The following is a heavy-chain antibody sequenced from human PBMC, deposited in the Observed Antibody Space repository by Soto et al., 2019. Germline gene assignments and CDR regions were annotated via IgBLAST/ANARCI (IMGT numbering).Heavy chain of an antibody. V-gene: IGHV4-39*01. Sequence: SETLSLTCTVSGDSVSSSSYYWGWIRQPPGKGLEWIGSVYYGGTSYYNPSLKSRVTISVDTSKNQFSLKLTSVTAADTAVYYCARLGYCSGGRCYEGSHYYYYMDVWGQGTTVTVSS. CDR3: ARLGYCSGGRCYEGSHYYYYMDV. D-gene: IGHD2-15*01. CDR2: VYYGGTS. CDR1: GDSVSSSSYY. J-gene: IGHJ6*03.